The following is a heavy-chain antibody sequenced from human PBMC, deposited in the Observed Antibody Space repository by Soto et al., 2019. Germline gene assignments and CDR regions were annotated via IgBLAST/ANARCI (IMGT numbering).Heavy chain of an antibody. CDR2: IYSGGST. Sequence: GESLKISCAASGFTVSSNYMSWVRQAPGKGLEWVSVIYSGGSTYYADSVKGRFTISRHNSKNTLYLQMNSLRAEDTAVYYCARGQLWSYYYYCMDVWGQGTTVTVSS. CDR3: ARGQLWSYYYYCMDV. CDR1: GFTVSSNY. V-gene: IGHV3-53*04. J-gene: IGHJ6*02. D-gene: IGHD5-18*01.